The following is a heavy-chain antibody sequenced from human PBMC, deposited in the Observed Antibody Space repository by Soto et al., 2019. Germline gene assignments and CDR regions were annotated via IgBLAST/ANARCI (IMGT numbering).Heavy chain of an antibody. CDR2: TSYDESNK. J-gene: IGHJ4*02. CDR3: ARDLTGTPYY. Sequence: QVQLVESGGGVVQPGRSLRLSCAASGFTFSSYAMHWVRQAPGKGLEWVAVTSYDESNKYYPDSVKGRFTISRDNSKNTLYLQMNSLRADDTAVYYCARDLTGTPYYWGQGTLVTVSS. D-gene: IGHD1-20*01. V-gene: IGHV3-30-3*01. CDR1: GFTFSSYA.